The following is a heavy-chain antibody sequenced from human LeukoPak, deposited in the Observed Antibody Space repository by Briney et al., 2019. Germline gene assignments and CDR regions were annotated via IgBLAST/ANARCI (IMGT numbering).Heavy chain of an antibody. V-gene: IGHV5-51*01. CDR1: GYSFTTYW. J-gene: IGHJ5*02. Sequence: GESLKISCKGSGYSFTTYWIGWVRQMPGKGLEWMGIIYPDDSDTRYSPSFQGQVTISADKSIGTAYLQWSSLKASDTAIYYCARHVDSSGWPNWFDPWGQGTLVTVSS. CDR2: IYPDDSDT. D-gene: IGHD6-19*01. CDR3: ARHVDSSGWPNWFDP.